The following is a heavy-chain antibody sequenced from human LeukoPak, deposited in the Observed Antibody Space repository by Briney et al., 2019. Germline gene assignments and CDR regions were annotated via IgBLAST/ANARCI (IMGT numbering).Heavy chain of an antibody. V-gene: IGHV4-59*01. J-gene: IGHJ4*02. CDR1: GGSISSYY. D-gene: IGHD3-9*01. Sequence: SETLSLTCTVSGGSISSYYWSWIRQPPGKGLEWIGYIYYSGSTNYNPSLKSRVTISVDTTKNQFSLKLSSVTAADTAVYYCARGLYYDILTGYYPFDYWGQGTLVTVSS. CDR2: IYYSGST. CDR3: ARGLYYDILTGYYPFDY.